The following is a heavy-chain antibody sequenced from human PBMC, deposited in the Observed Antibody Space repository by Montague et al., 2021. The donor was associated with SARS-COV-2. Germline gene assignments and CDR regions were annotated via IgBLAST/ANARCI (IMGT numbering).Heavy chain of an antibody. J-gene: IGHJ5*02. CDR3: ARLAAPGTKDWFDP. D-gene: IGHD6-13*01. CDR2: IDWDDDK. Sequence: LALVKPTKTLTLTCTLSGFSLITAGVSVAWIRQSPGKPLEWLARIDWDDDKYYTTSLQTRLTISKDTSKDQVVLTMTNMDPADTAMYYCARLAAPGTKDWFDPWGQGVLVTVSS. V-gene: IGHV2-70*11. CDR1: GFSLITAGVS.